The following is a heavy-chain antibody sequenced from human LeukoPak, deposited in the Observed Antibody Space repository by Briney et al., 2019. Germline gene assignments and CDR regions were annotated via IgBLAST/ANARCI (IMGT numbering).Heavy chain of an antibody. CDR2: ISAYNGNT. CDR1: GYTFTSYG. V-gene: IGHV1-18*01. D-gene: IGHD7-27*01. CDR3: ARGPPNWGFDY. Sequence: ASVKVSCKASGYTFTSYGISWVRQAPGQGLEWMGWISAYNGNTNYAQKLQGRVTMTTDTSTSTAYMELSSLSSEDTAVYSCARGPPNWGFDYWGQGTLVTVSS. J-gene: IGHJ4*02.